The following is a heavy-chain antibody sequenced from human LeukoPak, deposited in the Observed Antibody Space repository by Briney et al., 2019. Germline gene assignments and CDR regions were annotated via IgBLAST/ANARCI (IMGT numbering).Heavy chain of an antibody. V-gene: IGHV1-8*01. CDR1: GYTFTNYE. J-gene: IGHJ4*02. D-gene: IGHD2-21*02. Sequence: ASVKVSCKASGYTFTNYEINWVQQGTGQGLEWLGWMNPSSGNTGYAQKFQGRVTMTRDTSISTAYMELSSLRSEDTAVYYCARELEAYCGGDCNSDYWGQGTLVTVSS. CDR3: ARELEAYCGGDCNSDY. CDR2: MNPSSGNT.